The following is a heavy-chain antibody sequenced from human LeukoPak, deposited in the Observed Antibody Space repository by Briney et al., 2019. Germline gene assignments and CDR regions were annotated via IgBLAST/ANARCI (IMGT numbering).Heavy chain of an antibody. CDR2: ISPNNGDT. J-gene: IGHJ4*02. Sequence: ASVRVSCKASGYTFTGYYIHWVRQAPGQGLEWMGWISPNNGDTNYAQKFQARVTMTRDTSISTAYMELNRLTYDDMAVYYCVRIGEDHWGQGALVTVSS. CDR1: GYTFTGYY. CDR3: VRIGEDH. D-gene: IGHD3-10*01. V-gene: IGHV1-2*02.